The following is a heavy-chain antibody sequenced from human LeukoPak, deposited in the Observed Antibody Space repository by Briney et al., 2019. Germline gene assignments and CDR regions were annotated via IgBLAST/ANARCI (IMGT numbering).Heavy chain of an antibody. CDR2: ISSSSSYI. CDR1: GFTFSSYS. V-gene: IGHV3-21*01. D-gene: IGHD3-10*01. CDR3: ARPYGSGSWTPPLFNY. J-gene: IGHJ4*02. Sequence: GGSLRLSCAASGFTFSSYSMNWVRQAPGKGLEWVSSISSSSSYIYYADSVKGRFTIPRDNAKNSLYLQMNSLRAEDTAVYYCARPYGSGSWTPPLFNYWGQGTLVTVSS.